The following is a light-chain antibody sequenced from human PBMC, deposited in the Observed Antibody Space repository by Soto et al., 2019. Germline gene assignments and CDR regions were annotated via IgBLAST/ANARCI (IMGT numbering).Light chain of an antibody. CDR1: TSDVGGYNY. V-gene: IGLV2-8*01. CDR3: SSYAGSKNFIL. J-gene: IGLJ2*01. Sequence: QSALTQPPSASGSPGQSVTISCTGTTSDVGGYNYVSWYQLHPDKVPKRIIYEVNKRPSGVPDRFSGSKSGSTASLTVSGLQAEDEADYFCSSYAGSKNFILFGGGTKLTVL. CDR2: EVN.